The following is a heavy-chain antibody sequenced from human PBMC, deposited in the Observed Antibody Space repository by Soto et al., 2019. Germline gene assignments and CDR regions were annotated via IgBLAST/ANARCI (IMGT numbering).Heavy chain of an antibody. J-gene: IGHJ6*02. Sequence: SETLSLTCTVSGASVSNTYYYWSWIRQPPGKGLEWIGYIYYSGSTNYNPSLKSRVTISADRSKNQFSLQLGSVTVADTAVYYCAGDKRGVITPAEWGHGMDVWGQGTTVTVSS. CDR1: GASVSNTYYY. V-gene: IGHV4-61*01. D-gene: IGHD2-2*01. CDR3: AGDKRGVITPAEWGHGMDV. CDR2: IYYSGST.